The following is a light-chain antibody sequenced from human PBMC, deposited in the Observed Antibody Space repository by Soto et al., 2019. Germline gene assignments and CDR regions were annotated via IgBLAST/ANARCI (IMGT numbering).Light chain of an antibody. J-gene: IGKJ2*01. CDR2: HAS. Sequence: DIQMTQSPSTLSATVGDRVTITCRASQTIGTWLAWYQHKPGKAPKCLIYHASSLETGVPSRFSGSGSGTEFTLTITNLQPEDFATYYCHQYKSYLYSFGQGTKVDIK. V-gene: IGKV1-5*01. CDR3: HQYKSYLYS. CDR1: QTIGTW.